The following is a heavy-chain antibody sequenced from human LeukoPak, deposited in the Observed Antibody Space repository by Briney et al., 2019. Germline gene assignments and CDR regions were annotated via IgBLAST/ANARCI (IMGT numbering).Heavy chain of an antibody. CDR2: ISGSGGST. D-gene: IGHD3-10*01. CDR3: AKLTSGSGSSALFDY. Sequence: GGSLSLSCAASGFTFSSYAMSWVRQAPGKGLEWVSAISGSGGSTYYADSVKGRFTITRDNSKNTLYLQMNSLRAEDTAVYYCAKLTSGSGSSALFDYWGQGTLVTVSS. CDR1: GFTFSSYA. J-gene: IGHJ4*02. V-gene: IGHV3-23*01.